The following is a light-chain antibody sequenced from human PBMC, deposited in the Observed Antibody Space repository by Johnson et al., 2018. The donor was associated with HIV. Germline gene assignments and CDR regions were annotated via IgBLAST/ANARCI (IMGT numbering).Light chain of an antibody. CDR2: ENH. CDR3: GTGDRSLRAGFYV. Sequence: QSVLTQPPSVSAAPGQKVTISCSGSSSNIGNNYVSWYQQLPGTAHKLLIYENHKRPAGIPDRFSGSKSGTSATLGITGLQTGDEAEYYCGTGDRSLRAGFYVFGTGTKVTVL. V-gene: IGLV1-51*02. CDR1: SSNIGNNY. J-gene: IGLJ1*01.